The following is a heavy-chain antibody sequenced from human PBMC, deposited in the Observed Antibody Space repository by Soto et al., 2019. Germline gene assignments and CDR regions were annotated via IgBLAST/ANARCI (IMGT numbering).Heavy chain of an antibody. CDR2: IDPSDGST. V-gene: IGHV1-46*01. D-gene: IGHD2-21*02. J-gene: IGHJ3*02. CDR1: GYSFTSYY. Sequence: ASVKVSCKASGYSFTSYYIHWVRQAPGRGLEWMGIIDPSDGSTRYVQKFQGRVTMTRDSSTSTVYMELTSLRSEDTAVHFCARGREVVTAKLWASAFDIWGQGTVVTVSS. CDR3: ARGREVVTAKLWASAFDI.